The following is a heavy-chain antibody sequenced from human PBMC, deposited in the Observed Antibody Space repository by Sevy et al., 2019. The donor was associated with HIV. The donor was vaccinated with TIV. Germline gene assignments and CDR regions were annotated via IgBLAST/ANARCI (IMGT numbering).Heavy chain of an antibody. J-gene: IGHJ4*02. Sequence: GGSLRLSCAASGFTFSSYGMHWVRQAPGKGLEWVAVIWYDGSNKYYADSVKGRFTISRDNSKNTLYLQINSLRAEDTAVYYCASEGIAAAGTTGFDYWGQGTLVTVSS. V-gene: IGHV3-33*08. CDR3: ASEGIAAAGTTGFDY. CDR1: GFTFSSYG. D-gene: IGHD6-13*01. CDR2: IWYDGSNK.